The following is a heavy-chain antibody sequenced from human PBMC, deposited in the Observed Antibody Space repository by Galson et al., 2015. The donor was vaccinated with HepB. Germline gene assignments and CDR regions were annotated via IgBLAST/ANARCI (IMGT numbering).Heavy chain of an antibody. CDR3: TTDPIVVVPAALS. CDR2: IKSKTDGGTT. Sequence: SLRLSCAASGFTFSNAWMSWVRQAPGKGLEWVGRIKSKTDGGTTDYAAPVKGRFTISRDDSKNTLYLQMNSLKTEDTAVYYCTTDPIVVVPAALSWGQGTLVTVSS. CDR1: GFTFSNAW. D-gene: IGHD2-2*01. V-gene: IGHV3-15*01. J-gene: IGHJ4*02.